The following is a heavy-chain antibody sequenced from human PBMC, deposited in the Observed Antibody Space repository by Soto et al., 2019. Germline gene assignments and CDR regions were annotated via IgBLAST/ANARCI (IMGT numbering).Heavy chain of an antibody. D-gene: IGHD3-22*01. J-gene: IGHJ1*01. Sequence: GGSLRLSCAASGFTFSSYAMHWVRQAPGKGLEWVAVISYDGSNKYYADSVKGRFTISRDNSKNTLYLQMNSLRAEDTAVYYCARVDLGGKTYYYDSSCYYSAEYFQHWGQGTLVTVSS. V-gene: IGHV3-30-3*01. CDR3: ARVDLGGKTYYYDSSCYYSAEYFQH. CDR1: GFTFSSYA. CDR2: ISYDGSNK.